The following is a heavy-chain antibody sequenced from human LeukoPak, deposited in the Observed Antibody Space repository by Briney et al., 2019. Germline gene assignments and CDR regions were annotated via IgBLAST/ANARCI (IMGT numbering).Heavy chain of an antibody. Sequence: SETLSHTCAVYGGSFSGYYWSWIRQPPGKGLEWIGEINHSGSTNYNPSLKSRVTISVDTSKSQFSLKLSSVTAADTAVYYCARSYDFWSGYSFDYWGQGTLVTVSS. J-gene: IGHJ4*02. CDR3: ARSYDFWSGYSFDY. CDR2: INHSGST. D-gene: IGHD3-3*01. V-gene: IGHV4-34*01. CDR1: GGSFSGYY.